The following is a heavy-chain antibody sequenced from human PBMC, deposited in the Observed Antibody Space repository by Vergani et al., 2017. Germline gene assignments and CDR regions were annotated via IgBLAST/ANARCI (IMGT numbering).Heavy chain of an antibody. CDR3: ARSSCGGDCYEFDY. J-gene: IGHJ4*02. CDR2: FSKGGTT. CDR1: GGSVDNRDYY. D-gene: IGHD2-21*02. V-gene: IGHV4-39*01. Sequence: LQLQESGPGLMKPSETLSLTCTVSGGSVDNRDYYWGWIRRPPGKGLEWIGSFSKGGTTSLHPSVKSRVATSSDTAKNRFSLKLTSVSAADTAVYYCARSSCGGDCYEFDYWGQGILVTVSS.